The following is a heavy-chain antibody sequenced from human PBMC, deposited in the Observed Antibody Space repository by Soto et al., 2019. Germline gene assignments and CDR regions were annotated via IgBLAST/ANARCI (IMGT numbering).Heavy chain of an antibody. V-gene: IGHV3-23*01. CDR2: MSGTGGST. CDR1: GFTFSSYA. J-gene: IGHJ4*02. Sequence: GGSLRLSCAASGFTFSSYAMNWVRQAPGKGLEWVSAMSGTGGSTYYADSVKGRFTISRDNAKNSLYLQMDSLRVEDTALYYCFNVAFGYWGRGTLVTVSS. CDR3: FNVAFGY.